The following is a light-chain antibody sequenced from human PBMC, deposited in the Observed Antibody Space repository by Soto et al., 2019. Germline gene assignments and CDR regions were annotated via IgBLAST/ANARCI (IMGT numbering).Light chain of an antibody. J-gene: IGKJ2*01. CDR3: QQTYRIPYT. CDR2: DAS. CDR1: QSIRYW. Sequence: DIQMTQSPSTLSASVGDRVTITCRASQSIRYWLAWYQQKPGKAPKLLIYDASTLESGVPTRFSGSGSGTECTLTISSRHPDDFATFYCQQTYRIPYTFGQGTRVEI. V-gene: IGKV1-5*01.